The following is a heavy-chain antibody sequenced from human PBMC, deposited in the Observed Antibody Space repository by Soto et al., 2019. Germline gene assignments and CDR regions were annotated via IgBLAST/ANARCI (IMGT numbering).Heavy chain of an antibody. CDR1: GFTFSSYS. D-gene: IGHD3-3*01. V-gene: IGHV3-48*01. Sequence: EVQLVESGGGLVQPGGSLRLSCAASGFTFSSYSMNWVRQAPGKGLEWVSYISGSSTTIYYADSVKGRFTISRDNAKKSLYLQMNSLRAEDTAVYYCARDLCITFFGVVTKKLFDLWGQGTLVTVSS. CDR2: ISGSSTTI. CDR3: ARDLCITFFGVVTKKLFDL. J-gene: IGHJ4*02.